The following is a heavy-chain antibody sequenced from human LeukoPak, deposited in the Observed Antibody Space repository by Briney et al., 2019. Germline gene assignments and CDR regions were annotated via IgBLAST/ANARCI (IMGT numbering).Heavy chain of an antibody. D-gene: IGHD4-17*01. CDR1: GGSVTSSNW. J-gene: IGHJ4*02. CDR3: ARGVYGDHFDY. V-gene: IGHV4-4*02. Sequence: PSGTLSLTCAVSGGSVTSSNWWSWVRQPPGKGLEWIGEIYHSGSTNYNPSLKSRVTISVDTSKNQFSLKLSSVTAADTAVYYCARGVYGDHFDYWGQGTLVTVSS. CDR2: IYHSGST.